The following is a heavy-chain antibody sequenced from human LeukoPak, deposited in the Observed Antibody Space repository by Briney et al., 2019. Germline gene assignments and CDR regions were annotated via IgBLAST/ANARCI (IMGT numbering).Heavy chain of an antibody. CDR1: GGSINSNY. Sequence: SETLSLTCTVSGGSINSNYWNWIRQPPGKGLEWIGYIYYSGSTNYNPSLKSRVTISIDMSKNQFSLKLNSVTAADTAVYYCARGQDTYDFWSGYYYFDYWGQGALVTVSS. V-gene: IGHV4-59*01. CDR2: IYYSGST. D-gene: IGHD3-3*01. CDR3: ARGQDTYDFWSGYYYFDY. J-gene: IGHJ4*02.